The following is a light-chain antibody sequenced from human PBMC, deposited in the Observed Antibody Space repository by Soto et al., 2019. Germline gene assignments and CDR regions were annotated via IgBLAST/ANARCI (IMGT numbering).Light chain of an antibody. Sequence: AIQMTQSPSSLSASVGDRVTITCRASQDIRHDLGWYQEKPGQAPKLLIYAASNLQSGVPSRFSGSGSGTDFTLTISRLQPEDFATYFCLQDYNYPWTFGQGTKVE. J-gene: IGKJ1*01. CDR2: AAS. V-gene: IGKV1-6*01. CDR1: QDIRHD. CDR3: LQDYNYPWT.